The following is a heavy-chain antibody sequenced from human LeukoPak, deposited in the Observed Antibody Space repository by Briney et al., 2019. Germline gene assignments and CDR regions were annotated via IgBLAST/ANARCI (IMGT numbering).Heavy chain of an antibody. CDR2: ISGSGKST. J-gene: IGHJ4*02. Sequence: PGGSLRLSCAASGFIFSTYVMTWVRQAPGRGLEWVSAISGSGKSTYYADSVKGRFTISRDNAKNTLYLQMNSLRAEDTAVYYCARDDSSGYSNDYWGQGTLVTVSS. CDR1: GFIFSTYV. V-gene: IGHV3-23*01. D-gene: IGHD3-22*01. CDR3: ARDDSSGYSNDY.